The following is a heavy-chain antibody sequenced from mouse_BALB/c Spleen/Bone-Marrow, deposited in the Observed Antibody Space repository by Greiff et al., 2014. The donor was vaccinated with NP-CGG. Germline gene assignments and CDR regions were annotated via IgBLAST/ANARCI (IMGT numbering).Heavy chain of an antibody. D-gene: IGHD1-1*01. CDR2: IWGGGST. CDR3: AKLGRSYYYLDV. J-gene: IGHJ1*01. Sequence: VQLQQSGPGLVAPSQSLSITCTVSGFSLTDYGVSWIRQPPGKGLEWLGVIWGGGSTYYNSALKSRLSISKDNSKSQVFLKMNSLQTVDTAMDYFAKLGRSYYYLDVWGAGTTVTVSA. CDR1: GFSLTDYG. V-gene: IGHV2-6-5*01.